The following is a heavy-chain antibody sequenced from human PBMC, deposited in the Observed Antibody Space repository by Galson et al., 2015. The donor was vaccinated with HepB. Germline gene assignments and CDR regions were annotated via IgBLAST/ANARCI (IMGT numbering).Heavy chain of an antibody. Sequence: SETLSLTCTVSGGSISSYYWGWIRQPPGKGLEWIGYIYYSGSTNYNPSLKSRVTISVDTSKNQFSLKLSSVTAADTAVYYCARNVEMATITHYYYGMDVWGQGTTVTVSS. J-gene: IGHJ6*02. V-gene: IGHV4-59*08. CDR1: GGSISSYY. D-gene: IGHD5-24*01. CDR2: IYYSGST. CDR3: ARNVEMATITHYYYGMDV.